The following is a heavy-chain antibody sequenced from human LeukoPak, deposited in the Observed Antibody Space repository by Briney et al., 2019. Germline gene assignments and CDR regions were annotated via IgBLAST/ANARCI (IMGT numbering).Heavy chain of an antibody. CDR2: IRSKANSYAT. V-gene: IGHV3-73*01. D-gene: IGHD4-17*01. Sequence: RAGGSLRLSCAASGFTFSSYGMSWVRQASGKGLEWVGRIRSKANSYATAYAASVKGRFTISRDDSKNTAYLQMNSLKTEDTAVYYCTSSTVTLDYYYYMDVWGKGTTVTISS. CDR1: GFTFSSYG. CDR3: TSSTVTLDYYYYMDV. J-gene: IGHJ6*03.